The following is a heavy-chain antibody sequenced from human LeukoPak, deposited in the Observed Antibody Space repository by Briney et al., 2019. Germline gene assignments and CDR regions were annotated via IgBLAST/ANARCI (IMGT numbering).Heavy chain of an antibody. V-gene: IGHV4-4*09. Sequence: SETLSLTCTVSGGSISSYYWSWIRQPPGKGLEWIGYVYTSGSTNYNPSLKSRVTISADTSKNQFSLKLSSVTAADTAVYYCASHSGGSLYNWFDPWGQGTLVTVSS. CDR2: VYTSGST. CDR1: GGSISSYY. CDR3: ASHSGGSLYNWFDP. D-gene: IGHD2-15*01. J-gene: IGHJ5*02.